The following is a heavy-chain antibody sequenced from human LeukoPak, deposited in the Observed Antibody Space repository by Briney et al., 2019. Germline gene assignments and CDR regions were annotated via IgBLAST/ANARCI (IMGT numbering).Heavy chain of an antibody. Sequence: PGGSLRVSCAASGFTVTTMYMSWVRQAPGKGLEWVSVIYSNGDTYHADSVKGRFTISRDNSKNTLLLQMNSLRAEDTAVYYCASSYSSSWPELAYWGQGTLVTVSS. J-gene: IGHJ4*02. CDR2: IYSNGDT. CDR3: ASSYSSSWPELAY. V-gene: IGHV3-66*01. CDR1: GFTVTTMY. D-gene: IGHD6-13*01.